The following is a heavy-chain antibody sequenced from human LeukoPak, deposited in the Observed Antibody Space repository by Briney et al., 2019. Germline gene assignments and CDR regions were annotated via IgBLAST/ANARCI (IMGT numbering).Heavy chain of an antibody. V-gene: IGHV3-13*01. D-gene: IGHD2-2*01. Sequence: GGSLRLSCAASGFTFSSYDMHWVRQATGKGVEWVSAIGTAGDTYYPGSVKGRFTISRENAKNSLYLQMNSLRAGDTAVYYCARKIGTIVVVPAAKVGAFDIWGQGTMVTVSS. CDR3: ARKIGTIVVVPAAKVGAFDI. J-gene: IGHJ3*02. CDR2: IGTAGDT. CDR1: GFTFSSYD.